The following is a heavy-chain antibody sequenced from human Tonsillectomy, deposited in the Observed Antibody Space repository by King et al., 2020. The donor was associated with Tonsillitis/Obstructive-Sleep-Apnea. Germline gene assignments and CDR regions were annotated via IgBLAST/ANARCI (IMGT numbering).Heavy chain of an antibody. J-gene: IGHJ6*03. Sequence: QLQESSPGLVKPSETLSLTCTVSGGSISSSSYYWGWIRQPPGKGLEWIGSIYYSGSTYYNPSLKSRVTISVDTSKNQFSLKLSSVTAADTAVYYCARQQSMYYDFWSGYYSTEYYYYYMDVWGKGTTVTVSS. CDR1: GGSISSSSYY. CDR2: IYYSGST. D-gene: IGHD3-3*01. V-gene: IGHV4-39*01. CDR3: ARQQSMYYDFWSGYYSTEYYYYYMDV.